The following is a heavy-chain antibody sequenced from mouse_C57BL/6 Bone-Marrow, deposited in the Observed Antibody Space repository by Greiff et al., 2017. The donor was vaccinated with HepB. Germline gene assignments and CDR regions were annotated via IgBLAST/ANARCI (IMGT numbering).Heavy chain of an antibody. CDR3: TFYYGSSTPYWYFDV. CDR1: GFNIKDYY. J-gene: IGHJ1*03. D-gene: IGHD1-1*01. Sequence: DVQLVESGAELVRPGASVKLSCTASGFNIKDYYMHWVKQRPEQGLEWIGRIDPEDGDTEYAPKFQGKATMTADTSSNTAYLQLSSLTSEDTAVYYCTFYYGSSTPYWYFDVWGTGTTVTVSS. CDR2: IDPEDGDT. V-gene: IGHV14-1*01.